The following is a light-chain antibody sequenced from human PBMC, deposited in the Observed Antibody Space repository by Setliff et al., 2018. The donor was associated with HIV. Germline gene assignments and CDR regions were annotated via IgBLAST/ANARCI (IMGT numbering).Light chain of an antibody. CDR2: DVS. CDR1: SSDVGGYNY. Sequence: QSALTQPRSVSGSPGQSVTISCTGTSSDVGGYNYVSWYQQHPGKAPKLTIYDVSDRPSGVSDRFSGSKSGNTASLTISGLQAEDEAHYYCSSYTSSTTLIFGGGTKVTVL. J-gene: IGLJ2*01. V-gene: IGLV2-14*01. CDR3: SSYTSSTTLI.